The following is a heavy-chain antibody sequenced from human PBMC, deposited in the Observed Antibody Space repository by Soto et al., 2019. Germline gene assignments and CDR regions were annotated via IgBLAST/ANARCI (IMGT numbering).Heavy chain of an antibody. D-gene: IGHD3-9*01. CDR2: VYYSGST. CDR1: GGSVSSSSYY. V-gene: IGHV4-39*01. Sequence: QLQLQESGPGLVKPSETLSLTCTVSGGSVSSSSYYWGWVRQPPGKGLEWIGSVYYSGSTYYNPSLESRVTISVDKSKNQCSRKRMSLSAADTAVYYWGRREGLATISYYFDYWGQGALVTGSS. CDR3: GRREGLATISYYFDY. J-gene: IGHJ4*02.